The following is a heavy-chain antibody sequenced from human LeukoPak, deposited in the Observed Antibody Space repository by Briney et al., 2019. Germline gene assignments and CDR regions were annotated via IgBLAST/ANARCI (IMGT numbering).Heavy chain of an antibody. D-gene: IGHD3-10*01. CDR3: ARNDGSGNFYY. CDR2: TYYSGST. J-gene: IGHJ4*02. V-gene: IGHV4-59*08. CDR1: GGSISSYY. Sequence: SETLSLTCTVSGGSISSYYWSWIRQPPGKGLEWIGYTYYSGSTNYNPSLKSRVTISVDTSKNQFSLKLSSVTAADTAVYYCARNDGSGNFYYWGQGTLVTVSS.